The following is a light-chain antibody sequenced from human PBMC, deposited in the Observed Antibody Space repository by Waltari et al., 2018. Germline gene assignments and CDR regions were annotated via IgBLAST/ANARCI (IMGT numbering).Light chain of an antibody. J-gene: IGKJ2*01. CDR2: AAS. CDR3: QQTYGTPLT. Sequence: DIQMTQSPSSLYASVGDRVTITCRASQSIINYLNWYQQKPGKAPEVLIYAASNLQSGVPSRFSGSASGTDFTLTISSLQPEDFASYYCQQTYGTPLTFGQGTKLEIK. CDR1: QSIINY. V-gene: IGKV1-39*01.